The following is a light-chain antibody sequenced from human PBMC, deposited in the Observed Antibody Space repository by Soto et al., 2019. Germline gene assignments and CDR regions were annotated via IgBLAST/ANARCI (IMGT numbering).Light chain of an antibody. J-gene: IGKJ3*01. CDR3: QQYGSSTLFT. CDR1: QSVSSSY. Sequence: EIVLTQSPGTLSLSPGERATLSCRASQSVSSSYLAWYQQKPGQAPRLLIYGASGRATGIPDRFSGSGSGTDFTLTISRLEPEDVAVYYCQQYGSSTLFTFGPGTKVDIK. V-gene: IGKV3-20*01. CDR2: GAS.